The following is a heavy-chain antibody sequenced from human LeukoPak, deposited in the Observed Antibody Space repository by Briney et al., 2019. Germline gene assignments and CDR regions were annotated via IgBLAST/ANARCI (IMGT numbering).Heavy chain of an antibody. V-gene: IGHV4-59*08. D-gene: IGHD2-15*01. CDR1: GGSISSYY. CDR3: ARRVVVAATQWFDP. Sequence: PSETLSLTCTVSGGSISSYYWSWIQQPPGKGLEWIGYIYYSGSTNYNPSLKSRVTISVDTSKNQFSLKLSSVTAADTAVYYCARRVVVAATQWFDPWGQGTLVTVSS. CDR2: IYYSGST. J-gene: IGHJ5*02.